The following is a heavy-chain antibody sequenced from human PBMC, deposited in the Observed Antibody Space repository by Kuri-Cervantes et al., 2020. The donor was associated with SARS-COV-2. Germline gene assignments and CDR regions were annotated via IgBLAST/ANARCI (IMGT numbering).Heavy chain of an antibody. V-gene: IGHV4-34*01. CDR3: ARSGSYPYYYYYMDV. D-gene: IGHD1-26*01. CDR1: GGSFSGYY. J-gene: IGHJ6*03. CDR2: INHSGST. Sequence: SQTLSLTCAVYGGSFSGYYWSWIRQPPGKGLEWIGEINHSGSTNYNPSLKSRVAISVDTSKNHFSLDLSSVTAADTAVYYCARSGSYPYYYYYMDVWGKGTTVTVSS.